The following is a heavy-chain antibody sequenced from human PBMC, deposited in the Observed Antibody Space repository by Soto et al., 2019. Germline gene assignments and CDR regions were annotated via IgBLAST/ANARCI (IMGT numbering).Heavy chain of an antibody. D-gene: IGHD3-10*01. CDR2: ISYDGSNK. V-gene: IGHV3-30*18. J-gene: IGHJ4*02. CDR3: AKDTRGSRNTYGSGSWNYFDY. Sequence: QTGGSLRLSCAASGFTFSSYGMHWVRQAPGKGLEWVAVISYDGSNKYYADSVKGRFTISRDNSKNTLYLQMNSLRAEDTAVYYCAKDTRGSRNTYGSGSWNYFDYWGQGPMVTVSS. CDR1: GFTFSSYG.